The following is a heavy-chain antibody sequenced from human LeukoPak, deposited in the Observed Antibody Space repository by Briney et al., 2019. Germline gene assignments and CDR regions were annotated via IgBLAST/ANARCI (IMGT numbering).Heavy chain of an antibody. CDR3: ARVFTIFGVVNPSYYYYYMDV. V-gene: IGHV1-69*13. CDR2: IISIFGTA. Sequence: GASVKVSCKASGYTFTSYAISWVRQAPGQGLEWMGGIISIFGTANYAQKFQGRVTITADESTSTAYMELSSLRSEDTAVYYCARVFTIFGVVNPSYYYYYMDVWGKGTTVTVPS. J-gene: IGHJ6*03. D-gene: IGHD3-3*01. CDR1: GYTFTSYA.